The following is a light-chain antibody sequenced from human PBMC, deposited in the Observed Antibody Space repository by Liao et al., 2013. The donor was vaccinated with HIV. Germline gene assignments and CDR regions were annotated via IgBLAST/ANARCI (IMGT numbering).Light chain of an antibody. J-gene: IGLJ2*01. CDR2: ENI. CDR1: TLGEKY. V-gene: IGLV3-1*01. Sequence: SYALTQTPSVSVSPGQTASITCSGLTLGEKYVSWYQQRPGQSPVMVIYENIKRPSGIPERFSGSNSGNTATLTISETQAMDEADYYCQAWDTNTAIFGGGTKLTVL. CDR3: QAWDTNTAI.